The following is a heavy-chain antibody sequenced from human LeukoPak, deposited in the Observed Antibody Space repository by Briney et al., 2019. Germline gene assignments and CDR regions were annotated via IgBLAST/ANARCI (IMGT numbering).Heavy chain of an antibody. D-gene: IGHD3-16*01. CDR3: AKGAGYYDYVWGSYDYYYGMDV. Sequence: GGSLRLSCEASGFTFSNYAVSWVRQAPGKGLEWVSAISSSGGNTCYADSVKGRFTISRDNSKNTLYLQMNSLRAEDTAVYYCAKGAGYYDYVWGSYDYYYGMDVWGQGTTVTVSS. CDR1: GFTFSNYA. J-gene: IGHJ6*02. CDR2: ISSSGGNT. V-gene: IGHV3-23*01.